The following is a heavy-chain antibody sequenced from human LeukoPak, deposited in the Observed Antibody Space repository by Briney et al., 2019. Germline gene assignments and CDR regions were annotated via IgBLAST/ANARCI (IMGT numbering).Heavy chain of an antibody. Sequence: GGSLRLSCAASGFTFSNYAMTWVRRAPGKGLECVSVISYDGTKKEYADSVKGRFTISRDNSNDTLYLQMNSLRPEDTALYYCARVNTIFGVDIVSLGAEFEFWGQGTLVTVSS. CDR1: GFTFSNYA. J-gene: IGHJ4*02. CDR3: ARVNTIFGVDIVSLGAEFEF. CDR2: ISYDGTKK. D-gene: IGHD3-3*02. V-gene: IGHV3-30*03.